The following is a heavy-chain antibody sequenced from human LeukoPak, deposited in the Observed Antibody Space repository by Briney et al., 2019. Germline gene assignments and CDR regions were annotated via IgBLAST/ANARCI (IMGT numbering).Heavy chain of an antibody. CDR1: GGSISSYY. J-gene: IGHJ3*02. V-gene: IGHV4-59*01. CDR3: ARGRMIQLWLGVGAFDT. Sequence: PSGTLSLTCTVSGGSISSYYWSWIRQPPGKGLEWIGYIYYSGSTYYNPSLKSRVTISVDTSKNQFSLKLSSVTAADTAVYYCARGRMIQLWLGVGAFDTWGQGTMVTVSS. CDR2: IYYSGST. D-gene: IGHD5-18*01.